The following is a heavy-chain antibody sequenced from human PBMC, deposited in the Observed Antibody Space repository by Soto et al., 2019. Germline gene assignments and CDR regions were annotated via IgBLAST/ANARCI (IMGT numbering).Heavy chain of an antibody. D-gene: IGHD3-22*01. V-gene: IGHV1-69*13. Sequence: SVKVSCKASGCTFSSYAISWVRQAPGQGLEWMGGIIPIFGTANYAQKFQGRVTITADESTSTAYMELSSLRSEDTAVYYCARVYGDYVRDYYDISGTNYYFEYWGQATLVNVSS. CDR2: IIPIFGTA. CDR3: ARVYGDYVRDYYDISGTNYYFEY. CDR1: GCTFSSYA. J-gene: IGHJ4*02.